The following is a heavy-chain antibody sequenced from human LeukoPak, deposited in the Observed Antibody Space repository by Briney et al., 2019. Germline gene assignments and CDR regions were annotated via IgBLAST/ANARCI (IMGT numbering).Heavy chain of an antibody. Sequence: GGSLRLSCAASGFTFSSYGMNWVRQAPGKGLEWVSSISSSSSYIYYADSVKGRFTISRDNAKNSLYLQMNSLRAEDMAVYYCARDTSSGYYYYYGMDVWGQGTTVTVSS. D-gene: IGHD3-22*01. CDR1: GFTFSSYG. CDR2: ISSSSSYI. J-gene: IGHJ6*02. V-gene: IGHV3-21*01. CDR3: ARDTSSGYYYYYGMDV.